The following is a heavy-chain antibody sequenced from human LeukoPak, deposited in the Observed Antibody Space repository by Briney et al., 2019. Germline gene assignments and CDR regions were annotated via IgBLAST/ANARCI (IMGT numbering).Heavy chain of an antibody. Sequence: GGSLRLSCAASGFTFSSYSMNWVRQAPGKGLEWVSSISSSSSYIYYADSVKGRFTISRDNARNSLYLQMNSLRAEDTAVYYCTRDEQWLRLPYYFDYWGQGTLVTVSS. J-gene: IGHJ4*02. CDR3: TRDEQWLRLPYYFDY. CDR2: ISSSSSYI. CDR1: GFTFSSYS. D-gene: IGHD5-12*01. V-gene: IGHV3-21*01.